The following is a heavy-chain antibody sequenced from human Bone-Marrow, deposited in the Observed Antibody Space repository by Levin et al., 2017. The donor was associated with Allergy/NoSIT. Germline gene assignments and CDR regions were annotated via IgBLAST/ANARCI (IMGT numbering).Heavy chain of an antibody. CDR3: ARGLVAATFED. CDR2: INSDTGGT. V-gene: IGHV1-2*02. D-gene: IGHD6-19*01. J-gene: IGHJ4*02. Sequence: ASVKVSCKASGYTFTDYYIHWLRQAPGQGLEWMAWINSDTGGTRFAEKFQARVTMTRDTSISTAYLELTSLTSDDTAVYYCARGLVAATFEDWGQGTLVTVSS. CDR1: GYTFTDYY.